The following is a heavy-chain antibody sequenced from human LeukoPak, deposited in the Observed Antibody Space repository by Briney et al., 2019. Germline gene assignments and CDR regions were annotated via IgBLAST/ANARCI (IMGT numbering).Heavy chain of an antibody. CDR1: GYTFPGYY. CDR3: ARDPLGCSSTSCYGDDYYYGMDV. J-gene: IGHJ6*02. Sequence: ASVTVSCKASGYTFPGYYMHWVRQAPGQGLEWMGRINPNSGGTNYAQKFQGRVTMTRDTSISTAYMELSRLRSDDTAVYYCARDPLGCSSTSCYGDDYYYGMDVWGQGTTVTVSS. D-gene: IGHD2-2*01. V-gene: IGHV1-2*06. CDR2: INPNSGGT.